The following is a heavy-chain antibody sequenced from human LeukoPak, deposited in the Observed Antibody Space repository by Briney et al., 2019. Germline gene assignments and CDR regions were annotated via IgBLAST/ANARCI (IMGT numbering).Heavy chain of an antibody. Sequence: SVKVSCKASGGTFSSYAISWVRQAPGQGLEWMGGIIPIFGTANYAQKFQGRVTITADESTSTAYMELSSLRSEDTAVYYCARVEYRGSRGYPVYCFDYWGQGSLVTVSS. CDR1: GGTFSSYA. CDR3: ARVEYRGSRGYPVYCFDY. V-gene: IGHV1-69*13. J-gene: IGHJ4*02. CDR2: IIPIFGTA. D-gene: IGHD3-22*01.